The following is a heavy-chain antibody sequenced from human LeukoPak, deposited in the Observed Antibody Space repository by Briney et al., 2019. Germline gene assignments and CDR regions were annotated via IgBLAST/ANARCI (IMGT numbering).Heavy chain of an antibody. V-gene: IGHV3-23*01. Sequence: GGSLRLSCAASGFTFSAYVMIWVRQAPGKGLEWVSAISGSGGSTFYADSVKGRFTISRDNSKNTLYLQMSSLRAEDTAVYYCAKDERNWNYNLASQTYDWGQGTLVTVSS. J-gene: IGHJ4*02. CDR2: ISGSGGST. CDR1: GFTFSAYV. CDR3: AKDERNWNYNLASQTYD. D-gene: IGHD1-7*01.